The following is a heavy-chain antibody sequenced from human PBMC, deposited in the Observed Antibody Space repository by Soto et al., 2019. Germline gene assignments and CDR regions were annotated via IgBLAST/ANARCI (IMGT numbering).Heavy chain of an antibody. CDR1: GGTFSSYA. D-gene: IGHD4-4*01. J-gene: IGHJ6*02. CDR3: ARGSTVTPGWYYYYRLDV. Sequence: QVQLVQSGAEVKKPGSSVKVSCKASGGTFSSYAITWVRQAPGQGLEWMGGIIPIFGTANYAQKLQGRVTITADESTNTAYMELSSLRSEDTAVYYCARGSTVTPGWYYYYRLDVWCQGTTVTVSS. V-gene: IGHV1-69*12. CDR2: IIPIFGTA.